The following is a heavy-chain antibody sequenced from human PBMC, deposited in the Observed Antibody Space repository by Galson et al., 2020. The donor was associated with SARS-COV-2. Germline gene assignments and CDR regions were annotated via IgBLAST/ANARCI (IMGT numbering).Heavy chain of an antibody. J-gene: IGHJ5*02. CDR3: AKDSSSWYRENWCDP. V-gene: IGHV3-30*18. CDR1: GFTFSSYG. D-gene: IGHD6-13*01. CDR2: ISYDGSNK. Sequence: TGGSLRLSCAASGFTFSSYGIHWVRQAPANGLEWVAVISYDGSNKYYAYSVNGRFTISRDNSKNTLYLQMNSLRAEDTAVYYCAKDSSSWYRENWCDPWGQGTLVTVSS.